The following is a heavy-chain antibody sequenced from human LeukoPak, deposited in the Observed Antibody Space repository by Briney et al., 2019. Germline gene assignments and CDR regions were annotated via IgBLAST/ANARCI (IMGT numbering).Heavy chain of an antibody. D-gene: IGHD3-22*01. V-gene: IGHV4-59*01. CDR1: GGSISSYY. J-gene: IGHJ4*02. Sequence: SETLSLTCTVSGGSISSYYWSWIRQPPGKGLEWIGYIYYSGSTNYNPSLKSRVTISVDTSKNQFSPKLSSVTAADTAVYYCARSVGGDSSGYPPSYWGQGTLVTVSS. CDR2: IYYSGST. CDR3: ARSVGGDSSGYPPSY.